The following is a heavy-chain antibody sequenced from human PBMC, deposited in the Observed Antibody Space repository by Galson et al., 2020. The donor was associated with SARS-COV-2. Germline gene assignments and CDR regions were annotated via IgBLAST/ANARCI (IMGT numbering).Heavy chain of an antibody. D-gene: IGHD4-17*01. V-gene: IGHV3-30*04. CDR2: TSFDGSNE. CDR3: TRVPEYGDYRWYFDF. CDR1: GFTFSTHA. Sequence: GSLRLSCVASGFTFSTHAMNWVRQAPGKGLEWVAITSFDGSNEYYADSVKGRFTISRDNSKSTLYLQMNSLRGGDTAVYYCTRVPEYGDYRWYFDFWGQGTQVTVSS. J-gene: IGHJ4*02.